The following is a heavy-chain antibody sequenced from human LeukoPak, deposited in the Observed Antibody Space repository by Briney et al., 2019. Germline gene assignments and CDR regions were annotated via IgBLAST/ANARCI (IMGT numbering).Heavy chain of an antibody. CDR3: ARDSEMATISNYGMDV. CDR2: IWYDGSNK. J-gene: IGHJ6*02. V-gene: IGHV3-33*01. CDR1: GFTFSSYG. D-gene: IGHD5-24*01. Sequence: GGSLRLSCAASGFTFSSYGMHWVRQAPGKGLEWVAVIWYDGSNKYYADSVKGRFTISRDNSKNTLYLQMNSLRAEDTAVYYCARDSEMATISNYGMDVWGQGTTVTVSS.